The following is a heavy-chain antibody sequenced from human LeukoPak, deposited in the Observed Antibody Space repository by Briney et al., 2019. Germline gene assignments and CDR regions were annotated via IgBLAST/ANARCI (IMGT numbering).Heavy chain of an antibody. D-gene: IGHD2-2*02. Sequence: SETLSLICTVSGGSISSYYWSWIRQPAGKGLEWIGRIYTSGSTNYNPSLKSRVTMSVDTSKNQFSLKLSSVTAADTAVYYCARRYCSSTSCYNLYYYYMDVWGKGTTVTVSS. J-gene: IGHJ6*03. CDR3: ARRYCSSTSCYNLYYYYMDV. CDR2: IYTSGST. CDR1: GGSISSYY. V-gene: IGHV4-4*07.